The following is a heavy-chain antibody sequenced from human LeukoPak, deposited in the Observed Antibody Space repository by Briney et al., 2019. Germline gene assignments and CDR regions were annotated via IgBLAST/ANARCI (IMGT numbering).Heavy chain of an antibody. V-gene: IGHV4-39*01. CDR2: IYYSGTT. Sequence: SETLSLTCTVSGGSISSTNYYWGLIRQPPGKGLEWIGSIYYSGTTHYNPSLKSRVTLSVDTSKNRFSLKLSSVTAADTAVYHCARHRYDSSGLYLCYFDYWGQGSLVTVSS. CDR1: GGSISSTNYY. D-gene: IGHD3-22*01. J-gene: IGHJ4*02. CDR3: ARHRYDSSGLYLCYFDY.